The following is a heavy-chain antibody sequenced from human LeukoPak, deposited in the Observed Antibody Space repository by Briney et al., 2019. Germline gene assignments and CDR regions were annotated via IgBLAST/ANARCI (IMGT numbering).Heavy chain of an antibody. Sequence: GGSLRLSCAASGFTFSGYAMSWVRQAPGKGLEWVSAISGSGGSTYYADSVKGRFTISRDNSKNTLYLQMNSLRAEDTAVYYCARDRHVLRYFDWLTFFDYWGQGTLVTVSS. V-gene: IGHV3-23*01. CDR2: ISGSGGST. CDR3: ARDRHVLRYFDWLTFFDY. D-gene: IGHD3-9*01. CDR1: GFTFSGYA. J-gene: IGHJ4*02.